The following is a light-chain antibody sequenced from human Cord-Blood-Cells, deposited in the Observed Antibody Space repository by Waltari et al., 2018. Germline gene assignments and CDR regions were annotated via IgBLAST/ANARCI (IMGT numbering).Light chain of an antibody. V-gene: IGKV2-28*01. CDR2: LGS. CDR1: QSLLHSNGSYY. Sequence: DIVMTQSPLSLPVTPGEPASISCRSSQSLLHSNGSYYLDWYLQKPGQSPQLLIYLGSNRASGVPDRFSGSGSGTDFTLKISRVEAEDVGVYYCMQALQTPITFGPGTRLAIK. J-gene: IGKJ5*01. CDR3: MQALQTPIT.